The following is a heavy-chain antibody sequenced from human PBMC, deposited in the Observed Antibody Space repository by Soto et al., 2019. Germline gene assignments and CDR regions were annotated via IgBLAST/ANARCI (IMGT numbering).Heavy chain of an antibody. CDR2: IIPIFGTA. CDR1: GGTFSSYA. V-gene: IGHV1-69*06. D-gene: IGHD3-22*01. J-gene: IGHJ4*02. Sequence: GASVKVSCKASGGTFSSYAISWVRRAPGQGLEWMGGIIPIFGTANYAQKFQGRVTITADKSTSTAYMELSSLRSEDTAVYYCARWEYYYDSSGYYFDYWGQGTLVTVSS. CDR3: ARWEYYYDSSGYYFDY.